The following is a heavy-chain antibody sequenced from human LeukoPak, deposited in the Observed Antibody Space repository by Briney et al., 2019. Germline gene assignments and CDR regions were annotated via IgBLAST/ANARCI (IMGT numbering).Heavy chain of an antibody. J-gene: IGHJ4*02. CDR2: INHSGST. CDR3: ARGGFYCGGDCYVDY. D-gene: IGHD2-21*02. V-gene: IGHV4-34*01. CDR1: GGSFSPYY. Sequence: PSETLSLTCAVCGGSFSPYYWSWIRQPPGKGLEWIGEINHSGSTNYNPSLKSRGTISVDKTKNQFSLRLSSVTAADTAVYYCARGGFYCGGDCYVDYWGQGTLVTVSS.